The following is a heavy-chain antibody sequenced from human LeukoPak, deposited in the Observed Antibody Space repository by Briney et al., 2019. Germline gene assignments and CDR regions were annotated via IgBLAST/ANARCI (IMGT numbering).Heavy chain of an antibody. D-gene: IGHD3-10*01. V-gene: IGHV1-2*02. Sequence: ASVKVSCKASGYTFTGYYMHWVRQAPGQGLEWMGWINPNSGGTNYAQKFQGRVTMTRDTSISTAYMELSRLRSDNTAVYYCARERASITMVRGASTRFDPWGQGTLVTVSS. CDR1: GYTFTGYY. CDR3: ARERASITMVRGASTRFDP. J-gene: IGHJ5*02. CDR2: INPNSGGT.